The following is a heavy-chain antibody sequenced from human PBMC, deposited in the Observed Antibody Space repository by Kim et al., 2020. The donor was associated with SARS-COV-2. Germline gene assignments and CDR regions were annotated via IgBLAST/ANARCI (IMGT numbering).Heavy chain of an antibody. CDR1: GFTFSTYE. D-gene: IGHD4-17*01. CDR3: TNGDYDYYGMDV. V-gene: IGHV3-48*03. Sequence: GGSLRLSCAGSGFTFSTYEMNWVRQAPGKGLEWVSYISGSGATIYYADSVKGRFTISRDNAKNSLYLQMNSLRAEDTAVYYCTNGDYDYYGMDVWGQGTTVTVSS. CDR2: ISGSGATI. J-gene: IGHJ6*02.